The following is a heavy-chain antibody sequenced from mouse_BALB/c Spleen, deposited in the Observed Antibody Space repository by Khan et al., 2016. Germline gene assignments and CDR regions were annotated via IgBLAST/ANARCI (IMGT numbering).Heavy chain of an antibody. D-gene: IGHD2-14*01. CDR2: IYPGDGDT. CDR3: ARGTPFAD. CDR1: GYVFSSYW. Sequence: QVQLQQSGAELVRPGSSVKLSCKASGYVFSSYWMNWVKQRPGQGLEWIGQIYPGDGDTDYNGTFKGKVTLTADKSSSTAYMQLSSLTSEDSAVYFCARGTPFADWAQGTLVPVSA. J-gene: IGHJ3*01. V-gene: IGHV1-80*01.